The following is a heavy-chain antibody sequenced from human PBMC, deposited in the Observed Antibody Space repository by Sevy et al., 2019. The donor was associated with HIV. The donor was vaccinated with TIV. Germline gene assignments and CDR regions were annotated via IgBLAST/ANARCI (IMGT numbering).Heavy chain of an antibody. D-gene: IGHD3-10*01. CDR3: ARGSVDYYGT. CDR2: IYYSGST. J-gene: IGHJ1*01. CDR1: GGSISSYY. Sequence: SETLSLTCAVSGGSISSYYWSWIRQPPGKGLEWIGYIYYSGSTNYNPSLNSRVTISVDTSKNQFSLKLSSVTAADTAVYYRARGSVDYYGTWGQGTLVTVSS. V-gene: IGHV4-59*01.